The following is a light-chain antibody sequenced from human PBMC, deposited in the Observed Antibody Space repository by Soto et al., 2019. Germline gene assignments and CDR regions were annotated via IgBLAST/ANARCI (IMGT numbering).Light chain of an antibody. CDR1: QSIDSW. V-gene: IGKV1-5*03. CDR2: KAS. J-gene: IGKJ1*01. Sequence: DIQMTQSPSTLSASVGDRVTITCRASQSIDSWVAWYQQKPGKAPDLLIFKASTLQSGVPSRFSGSGSGTGFSLTITSLQPDDFATYFCQQYKTSSTFGQGTKVDIK. CDR3: QQYKTSST.